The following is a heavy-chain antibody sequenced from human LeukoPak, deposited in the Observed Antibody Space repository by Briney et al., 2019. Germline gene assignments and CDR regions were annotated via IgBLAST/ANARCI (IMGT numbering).Heavy chain of an antibody. CDR2: INTGGRTT. V-gene: IGHV3-11*01. Sequence: GGSLRLSCAASGFTFSDYYMTWIRQAPGKGLEWLAHINTGGRTTYYADSVKGRFTISRDNPKSSLFLQMNSLGAEDTAVYYCGRVFRVTVNPVDSWGQGTLVTVSS. CDR1: GFTFSDYY. J-gene: IGHJ4*02. CDR3: GRVFRVTVNPVDS. D-gene: IGHD4-11*01.